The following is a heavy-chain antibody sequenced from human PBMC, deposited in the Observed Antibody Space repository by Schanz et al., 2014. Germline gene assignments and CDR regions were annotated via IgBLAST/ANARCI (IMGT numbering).Heavy chain of an antibody. Sequence: EVHLVECGGGLVQPGGSLRLSCAASGITFSSHSFNWVRQAPGKGLEWVSSINTGGDSTYYADSVKGRFTISRDNSRDTVYLQMNSLRADDTAMYYCARWFLIRGVILDSWGQGTLVTVSS. J-gene: IGHJ4*02. CDR1: GITFSSHS. D-gene: IGHD3-10*01. CDR2: INTGGDST. V-gene: IGHV3-48*01. CDR3: ARWFLIRGVILDS.